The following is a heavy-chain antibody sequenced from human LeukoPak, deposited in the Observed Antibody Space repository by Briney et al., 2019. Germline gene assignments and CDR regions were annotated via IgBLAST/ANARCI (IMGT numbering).Heavy chain of an antibody. CDR3: ARGRKWELPGGRYYYYYMDV. Sequence: SETLSLTCTVSGGSISSRNYYWGWIRQPPGKGLEWIGGVYYTGTTYSNPSLKSRVTISVDTSKNQFSLKLSSVTAADTAVYYCARGRKWELPGGRYYYYYMDVWGKGTTVTVSS. CDR2: VYYTGTT. CDR1: GGSISSRNYY. J-gene: IGHJ6*03. D-gene: IGHD1-26*01. V-gene: IGHV4-39*01.